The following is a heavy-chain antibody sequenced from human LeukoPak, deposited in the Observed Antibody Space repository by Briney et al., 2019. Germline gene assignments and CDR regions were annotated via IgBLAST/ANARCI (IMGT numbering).Heavy chain of an antibody. J-gene: IGHJ6*03. CDR1: AGSTSSYY. D-gene: IGHD6-13*01. V-gene: IGHV4-4*09. CDR3: ASLAAAGTSLYYYYYMDV. Sequence: PSETLSPTCTVPAGSTSSYYRSWIRQPPGKGLKRTGYIYTSGTNTHTPSLKSRLTISVDTSKYQFSLKLSSVTAADTAVYYCASLAAAGTSLYYYYYMDVWGKGTTVTVSS. CDR2: IYTSGTN.